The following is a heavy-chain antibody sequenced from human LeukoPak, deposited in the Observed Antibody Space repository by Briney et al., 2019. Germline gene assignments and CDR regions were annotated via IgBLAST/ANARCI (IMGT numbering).Heavy chain of an antibody. Sequence: SETLSLTCTVSGGSISSSSYYWGWIRQPPGKGLEWIGSIYTSGSTNYNPSLKSRVTISVDTSKNQFSLKLSSVTAADTAVYYCASAPRRANNYWFDPWGQGTLVTVSS. CDR2: IYTSGST. D-gene: IGHD1-1*01. CDR1: GGSISSSSYY. V-gene: IGHV4-39*07. CDR3: ASAPRRANNYWFDP. J-gene: IGHJ5*02.